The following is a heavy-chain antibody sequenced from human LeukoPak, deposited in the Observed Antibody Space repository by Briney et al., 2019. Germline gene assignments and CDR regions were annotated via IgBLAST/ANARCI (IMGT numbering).Heavy chain of an antibody. CDR2: IYTSGST. D-gene: IGHD3-10*01. V-gene: IGHV4-4*07. CDR3: ARDRHGSGSYFDYFDY. CDR1: GGSISSYY. J-gene: IGHJ4*02. Sequence: SETLSLTSTVSGGSISSYYWSWIRQPAGKGLEWIGRIYTSGSTNYNPSLKSRVTMSVDTSKNQFSLKLSSVTAADTAVYYCARDRHGSGSYFDYFDYWGQGTLVTVSS.